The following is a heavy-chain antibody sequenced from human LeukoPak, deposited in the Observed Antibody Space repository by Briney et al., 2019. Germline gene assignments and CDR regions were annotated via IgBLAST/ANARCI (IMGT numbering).Heavy chain of an antibody. J-gene: IGHJ3*02. Sequence: SETLSLTRTVSGGSISSSSYYWGWIRQPPGKGLEWIGSIYYSGSTYYNPSLKSRVTISVDTSKNQFSLKLSSVTAADTAVYYCARGYDFWSGYHDAFDIWGQGTMVTVSS. D-gene: IGHD3-3*01. CDR3: ARGYDFWSGYHDAFDI. V-gene: IGHV4-39*07. CDR2: IYYSGST. CDR1: GGSISSSSYY.